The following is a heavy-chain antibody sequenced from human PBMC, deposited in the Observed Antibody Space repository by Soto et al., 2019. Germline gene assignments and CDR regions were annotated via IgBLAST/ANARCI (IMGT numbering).Heavy chain of an antibody. J-gene: IGHJ5*01. D-gene: IGHD3-22*01. Sequence: SETRSRTWTVSGDTSTSYYWGWIRQAPGKGLEWIGHIHNSGTSAHNPSLNGRVTISIDMSKKQFSLKLTSLTSADTAVYYCARDFYDSVGYTWFDSWSQGTLVTVSS. CDR2: IHNSGTS. CDR1: GDTSTSYY. CDR3: ARDFYDSVGYTWFDS. V-gene: IGHV4-59*01.